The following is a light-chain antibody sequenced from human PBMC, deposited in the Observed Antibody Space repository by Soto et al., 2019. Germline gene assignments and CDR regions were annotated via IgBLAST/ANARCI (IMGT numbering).Light chain of an antibody. V-gene: IGLV2-11*01. CDR3: SSYAGNYVYV. J-gene: IGLJ1*01. Sequence: QSVLTQPRSVSGSPGQSVTISCTGTSRDVGGYNYVSWYQRQAGKGPKLIIYDVTERPSGVPDRFSAFKSGNTASLTISGLQTDDEGDYYCSSYAGNYVYVFGSGTKVTVL. CDR2: DVT. CDR1: SRDVGGYNY.